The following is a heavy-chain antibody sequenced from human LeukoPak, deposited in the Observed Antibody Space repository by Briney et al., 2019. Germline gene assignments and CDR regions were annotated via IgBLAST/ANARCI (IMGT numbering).Heavy chain of an antibody. CDR3: ARARHPNWFDP. CDR2: IYYIGST. Sequence: SETLSLTCTVSGDSISSYYWSWIRQPPGKGLEWIGYIYYIGSTNYNPSLKSRVAISVDTSKNQFSLKLSSVTAADTAVYYCARARHPNWFDPWGQGTLVTVSS. V-gene: IGHV4-59*01. CDR1: GDSISSYY. J-gene: IGHJ5*02.